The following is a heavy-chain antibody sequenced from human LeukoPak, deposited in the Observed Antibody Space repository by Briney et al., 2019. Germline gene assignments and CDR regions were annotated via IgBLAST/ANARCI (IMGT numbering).Heavy chain of an antibody. V-gene: IGHV4-59*08. D-gene: IGHD5-24*01. J-gene: IGHJ4*02. CDR2: IYYSGST. Sequence: PSETLSLTCTVSGGSIRNYYWSWIRQPPGKGLEWIGYIYYSGSTNYNPSLKSRVTISVDTSKNQFSLKLSSVTAADTAVYYCARHYRDGYNWAFDYWGQGTLVTVSS. CDR1: GGSIRNYY. CDR3: ARHYRDGYNWAFDY.